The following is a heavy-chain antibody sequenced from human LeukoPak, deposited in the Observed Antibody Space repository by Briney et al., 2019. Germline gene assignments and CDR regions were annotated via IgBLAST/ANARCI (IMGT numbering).Heavy chain of an antibody. CDR3: AKDSLTYYYDSSGSDY. J-gene: IGHJ4*02. CDR1: GFTFSSYS. D-gene: IGHD3-22*01. V-gene: IGHV3-21*04. CDR2: ISGSSSYI. Sequence: GGSLRLSCAASGFTFSSYSMNWVRQAPGKGLEWVSSISGSSSYIYYADSVKGRFTISRDNSKNTLYLQMNSLRAEDTAVYYCAKDSLTYYYDSSGSDYWGQGTLVTVSS.